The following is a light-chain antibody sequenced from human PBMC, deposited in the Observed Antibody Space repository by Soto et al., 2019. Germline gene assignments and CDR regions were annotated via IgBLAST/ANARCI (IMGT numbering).Light chain of an antibody. Sequence: QSALTQPPSASGTPGQRVTVSCSGSSSNIASNTVNWYQQLPGTAPKLLIYSNDQRPSGVPDRFSASKFGTSASLAISGLQSEDEADYYCASWDDSLNGHVFGTGTKVTVL. J-gene: IGLJ1*01. CDR3: ASWDDSLNGHV. V-gene: IGLV1-44*01. CDR1: SSNIASNT. CDR2: SND.